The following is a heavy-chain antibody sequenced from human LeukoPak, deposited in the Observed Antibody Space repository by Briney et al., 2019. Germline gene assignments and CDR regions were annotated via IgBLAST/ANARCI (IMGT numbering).Heavy chain of an antibody. CDR1: GFTFSDYY. J-gene: IGHJ4*02. Sequence: KPGGSLRLSCAASGFTFSDYYMTWVRQAPGKGLEWISHISAASHGIYYADSVKGRFTVSRDNAKNSVFLLLTSLRPEDTAVHYCARGEWHQDGIGYNRFDNWGQGALVTVSS. V-gene: IGHV3-11*04. CDR2: ISAASHGI. CDR3: ARGEWHQDGIGYNRFDN. D-gene: IGHD3-3*01.